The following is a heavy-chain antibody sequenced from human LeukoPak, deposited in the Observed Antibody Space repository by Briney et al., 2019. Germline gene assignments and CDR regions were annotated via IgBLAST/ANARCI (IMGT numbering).Heavy chain of an antibody. CDR1: GGSISSSSYY. V-gene: IGHV4-39*01. CDR3: VYYDSSGYYPTFNFDY. D-gene: IGHD3-22*01. CDR2: IYYSGST. J-gene: IGHJ4*02. Sequence: PSETLSLTCTVSGGSISSSSYYWGWIRQPPGKGLEWIGSIYYSGSTYYNPSLKSRVTISVDTSKNQFSLKLSSVTAADTAVYYCVYYDSSGYYPTFNFDYWGQGTLVTVSS.